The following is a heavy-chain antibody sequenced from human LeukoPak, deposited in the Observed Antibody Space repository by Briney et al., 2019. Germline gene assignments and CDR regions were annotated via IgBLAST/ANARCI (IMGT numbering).Heavy chain of an antibody. J-gene: IGHJ4*02. CDR3: AKGDPPTYYDILTGQDY. V-gene: IGHV3-23*01. CDR2: ISAGGGRT. Sequence: GGSLRLSCAASGFTFSSYAMSWVRQAPGKWLEWVSGISAGGGRTYYADSVKGRFTISRDNSKNMLYLQLNSLRAEDTAVYCCAKGDPPTYYDILTGQDYWGQGTLVTVSS. D-gene: IGHD3-9*01. CDR1: GFTFSSYA.